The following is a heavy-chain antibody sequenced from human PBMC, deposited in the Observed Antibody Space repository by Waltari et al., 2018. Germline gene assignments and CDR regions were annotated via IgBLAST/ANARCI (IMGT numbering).Heavy chain of an antibody. CDR1: GGSFSGYY. D-gene: IGHD2-8*02. CDR2: INHNGNV. J-gene: IGHJ6*02. Sequence: QVQLQQWGAGLLQPSETLSLTCAVYGGSFSGYYWGWIRQPPGKGLEWIAVINHNGNVNRNPSLRSRVTMLVDTSKSQFSLKMNSVTDADTAVYYCVRLEDCTGPGGNCYSGDSFALDVWGQGTTVTVSS. CDR3: VRLEDCTGPGGNCYSGDSFALDV. V-gene: IGHV4-34*02.